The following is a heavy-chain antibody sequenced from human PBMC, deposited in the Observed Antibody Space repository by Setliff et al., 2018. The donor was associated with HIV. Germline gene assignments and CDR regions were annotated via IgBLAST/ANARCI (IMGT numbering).Heavy chain of an antibody. CDR1: GGSISSGSYY. CDR3: AGSWSGYPLSFGY. D-gene: IGHD3-3*01. Sequence: KPSETLSLTCTVSGGSISSGSYYWSWIRQPAGKGLEWIGRIYTSGSTNYNPPLKSRVTISVDTSKNQFSLKLSSVTAADTAVYYCAGSWSGYPLSFGYWGQGTLVTVSS. CDR2: IYTSGST. J-gene: IGHJ4*02. V-gene: IGHV4-61*02.